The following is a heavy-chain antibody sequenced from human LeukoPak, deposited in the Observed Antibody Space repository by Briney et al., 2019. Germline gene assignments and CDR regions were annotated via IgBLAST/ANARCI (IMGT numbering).Heavy chain of an antibody. CDR1: GGSLSGHY. V-gene: IGHV4-34*01. CDR2: IHHDGRT. D-gene: IGHD4-17*01. J-gene: IGHJ3*01. Sequence: PSETLSLTCAVSGGSLSGHYWSWIRQSPGKGLEWIGEIHHDGRTKYRPSLQNRISIFLDTSKNEVSLRLTHVTAADTAMYFCARDPVPHHYGDTVNAYDVWGQGTMVIVSS. CDR3: ARDPVPHHYGDTVNAYDV.